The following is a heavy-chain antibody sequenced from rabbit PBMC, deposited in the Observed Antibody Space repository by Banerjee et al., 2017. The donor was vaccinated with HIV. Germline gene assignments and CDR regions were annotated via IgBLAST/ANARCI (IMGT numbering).Heavy chain of an antibody. V-gene: IGHV1S40*01. CDR3: ARGYYDMDL. J-gene: IGHJ3*01. CDR2: IYTSSGST. Sequence: QSLEESGGDLVKPGASLTLTCTASGIDFSSYWICWVRQAPGKGLELIACIYTSSGSTYYASWAKGRFTISKTSSTTVTLQMTSLTAADTATYFCARGYYDMDLWGQGTLVTVS. D-gene: IGHD4-1*01. CDR1: GIDFSSYW.